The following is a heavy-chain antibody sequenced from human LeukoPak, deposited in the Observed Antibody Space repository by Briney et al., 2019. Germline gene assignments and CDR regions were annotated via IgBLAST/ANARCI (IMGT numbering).Heavy chain of an antibody. Sequence: GGSLRLSCAASGFIFSTYAMSWVRQAPGKGLEWVSLIGGSDGRTRYADSVKGRFTISRDNSKNTLYLEMNSLRAEDTAVYYCAKDSSSYDWGYMDVWGKGTTVTISS. CDR3: AKDSSSYDWGYMDV. V-gene: IGHV3-23*01. D-gene: IGHD3-22*01. J-gene: IGHJ6*03. CDR1: GFIFSTYA. CDR2: IGGSDGRT.